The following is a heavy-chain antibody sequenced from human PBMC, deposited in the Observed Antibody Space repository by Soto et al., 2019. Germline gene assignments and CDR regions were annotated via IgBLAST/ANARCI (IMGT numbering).Heavy chain of an antibody. V-gene: IGHV4-61*01. CDR2: MYYSGST. J-gene: IGHJ3*02. D-gene: IGHD3-3*01. Sequence: SETLSLTCTVSGGSVSSGSYYWSLIRQPPGKGLEWIGYMYYSGSTNYNPSLKSRVTISLDTSKNQFSLKLSSVTAADTAVYFCERTRDFWSGNDAFDIWGQGTMVTVSS. CDR3: ERTRDFWSGNDAFDI. CDR1: GGSVSSGSYY.